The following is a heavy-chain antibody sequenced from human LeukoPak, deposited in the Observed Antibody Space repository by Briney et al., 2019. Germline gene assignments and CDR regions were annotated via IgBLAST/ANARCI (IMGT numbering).Heavy chain of an antibody. J-gene: IGHJ4*02. CDR1: GFTFSSYW. Sequence: GGSLRLSCAASGFTFSSYWMHWVRQAPGKGLVWVSRINSDGSSTSYADSVKGRFTISRDNAKNTLYLQMNSLRAEDTAVYYCARERRGSSRAPVPFDYWGQGTLVTVSS. V-gene: IGHV3-74*01. CDR3: ARERRGSSRAPVPFDY. CDR2: INSDGSST. D-gene: IGHD6-13*01.